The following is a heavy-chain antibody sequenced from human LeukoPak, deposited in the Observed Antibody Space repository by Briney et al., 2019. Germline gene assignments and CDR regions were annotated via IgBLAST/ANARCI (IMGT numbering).Heavy chain of an antibody. J-gene: IGHJ6*03. CDR2: ITHNGGT. D-gene: IGHD1-26*01. CDR1: GGSFRGYF. CDR3: AGENSGSHWGDHSFYMDV. Sequence: SETLSLTCAVYGGSFRGYFWGWVRQTRGKGLEWLGEITHNGGTNYLPSLRGRVCVFQDVSKNQFPLKLSSVAAADTGRLFIAGENSGSHWGDHSFYMDVWGKGTTVIVSS. V-gene: IGHV4-34*01.